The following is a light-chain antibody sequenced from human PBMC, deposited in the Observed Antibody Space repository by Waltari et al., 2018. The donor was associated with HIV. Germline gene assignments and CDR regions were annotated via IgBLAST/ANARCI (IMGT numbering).Light chain of an antibody. CDR1: QSLTSSN. V-gene: IGKV3-20*01. CDR3: QQYGSSLPDT. Sequence: EIVLTQSPGTLSLSPGERATLSCRASQSLTSSNFAWYQQKPGQAPRLLTYSTSSRATGIPDRFSGSGSGTDFTLSISRLEPEDFAVYYCQQYGSSLPDTFGPGTRLEIK. J-gene: IGKJ5*01. CDR2: STS.